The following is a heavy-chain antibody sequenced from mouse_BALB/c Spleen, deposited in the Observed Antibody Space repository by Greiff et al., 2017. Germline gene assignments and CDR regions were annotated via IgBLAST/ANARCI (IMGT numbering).Heavy chain of an antibody. CDR3: ARGEATMIKEAFAY. V-gene: IGHV1-14*01. J-gene: IGHJ3*01. Sequence: VQLQQSGPELVKPGASVKMSCKASGYTFTSYVMHWVKQKPGQGLEWIGYINPYNDGTKYNEKFKGKATLTSDKSSSTAYMELSSLTSEDSAVYYGARGEATMIKEAFAYWGQGTLVTVSA. CDR2: INPYNDGT. CDR1: GYTFTSYV. D-gene: IGHD2-4*01.